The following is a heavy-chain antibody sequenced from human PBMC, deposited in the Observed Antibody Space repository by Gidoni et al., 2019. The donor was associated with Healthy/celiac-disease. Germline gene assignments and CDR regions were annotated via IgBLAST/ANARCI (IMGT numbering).Heavy chain of an antibody. Sequence: KYNPSLNSRVTISIDTPKNQFSLRLSSVTAADTAVYYCARGTGPLGGYFDSWGQGTLVTVSS. J-gene: IGHJ4*02. D-gene: IGHD7-27*01. V-gene: IGHV4-59*09. CDR3: ARGTGPLGGYFDS.